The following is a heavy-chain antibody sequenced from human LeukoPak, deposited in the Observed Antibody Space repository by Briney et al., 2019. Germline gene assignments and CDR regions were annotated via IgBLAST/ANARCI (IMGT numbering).Heavy chain of an antibody. V-gene: IGHV1/OR15-1*02. CDR1: GYIFTDYY. CDR2: INPNSGGT. Sequence: ASVKVSCKASGYIFTDYYMHWVRQAPGQELGWMGRINPNSGGTNYAQKFQGRVTMTRDTSISTAYTELSSLRSEDTATYYCARDSYYGGHYSFFEHWGQGTLVTVSS. J-gene: IGHJ4*02. D-gene: IGHD4/OR15-4a*01. CDR3: ARDSYYGGHYSFFEH.